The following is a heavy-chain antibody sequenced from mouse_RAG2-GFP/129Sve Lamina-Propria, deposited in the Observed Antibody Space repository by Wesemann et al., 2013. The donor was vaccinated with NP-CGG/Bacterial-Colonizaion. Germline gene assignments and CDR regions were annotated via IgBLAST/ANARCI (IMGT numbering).Heavy chain of an antibody. J-gene: IGHJ3*01. Sequence: AELVRPGASVTLSCKASGYTFTDYEMHWVKQTPVHGLEWIGAIDPETGGTAYNQKFKGKAILTADKSSSTAYMELRSLTSEDSAVYYCTRLAPSTGPFAYWGQGTLVTVSA. CDR1: GYTFTDYE. CDR2: IDPETGGT. D-gene: IGHD3-3*01. CDR3: TRLAPSTGPFAY. V-gene: IGHV1-15*01.